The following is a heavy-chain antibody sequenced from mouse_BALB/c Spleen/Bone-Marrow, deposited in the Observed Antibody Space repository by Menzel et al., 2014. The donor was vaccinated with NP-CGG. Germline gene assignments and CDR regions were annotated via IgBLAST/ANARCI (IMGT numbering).Heavy chain of an antibody. CDR2: INPSNGDT. J-gene: IGHJ4*01. CDR1: GCTFTTYW. Sequence: VQLQQSGAELVKPGASVKLSCKASGCTFTTYWMHWVKLRPGQGFEWIGEINPSNGDTNYNEKFKRKATLTVDKSSSTAYMQLSSLTSGDSAVYYCTIEYGIMTKDYYALTTGVKEPQSPSPQ. D-gene: IGHD2-10*02. CDR3: TIEYGIMTKDYYALTT. V-gene: IGHV1S16*01.